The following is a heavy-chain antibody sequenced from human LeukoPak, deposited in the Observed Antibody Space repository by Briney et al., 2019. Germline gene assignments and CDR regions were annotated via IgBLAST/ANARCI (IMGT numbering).Heavy chain of an antibody. J-gene: IGHJ4*02. CDR2: IYTSGRT. Sequence: SETLSLTCTVSGGSLSSYYWSWIRQPAGKGLEWIGRIYTSGRTNYNPSLKSRVTMSVDTSKKQFSLKLSSVTAADTAVYYCARDPQLGPFDYWGQGTLVTVSS. CDR1: GGSLSSYY. V-gene: IGHV4-4*07. D-gene: IGHD6-6*01. CDR3: ARDPQLGPFDY.